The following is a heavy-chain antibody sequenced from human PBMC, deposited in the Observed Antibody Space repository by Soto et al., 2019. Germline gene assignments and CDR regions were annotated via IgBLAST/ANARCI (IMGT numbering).Heavy chain of an antibody. J-gene: IGHJ4*02. Sequence: PGVSLRRSCEASGFTFSTYGLHWVRQAPGKGLEWMTVIWYDGSQKYYGDSVNGRFTISRDNSKNTVYLQMNSLRVEDTAVYYCVKDHCGGDCYSEPYFDFWGRGSQVTVSS. D-gene: IGHD2-21*02. CDR1: GFTFSTYG. CDR3: VKDHCGGDCYSEPYFDF. CDR2: IWYDGSQK. V-gene: IGHV3-33*06.